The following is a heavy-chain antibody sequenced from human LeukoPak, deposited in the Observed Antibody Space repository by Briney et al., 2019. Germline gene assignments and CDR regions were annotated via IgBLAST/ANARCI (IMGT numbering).Heavy chain of an antibody. D-gene: IGHD1-26*01. V-gene: IGHV3-30-3*01. Sequence: GGSLRLSCAASGFAFSTYAMHWVRQAPGKGLEWVAVISFDGNTKYYADSVKGRFTISRDNSKNTLYLQMNGLRTEDTAMYYCTRRGAGHEFDHWGQGTLVTVSS. CDR1: GFAFSTYA. CDR2: ISFDGNTK. J-gene: IGHJ4*02. CDR3: TRRGAGHEFDH.